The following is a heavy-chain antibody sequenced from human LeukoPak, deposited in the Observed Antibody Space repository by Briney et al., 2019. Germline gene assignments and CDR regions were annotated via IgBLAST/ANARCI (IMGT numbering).Heavy chain of an antibody. D-gene: IGHD2-2*01. Sequence: GGSLRLSCAACGCTFSSYIMNWVRQAPGKGVEWVSSIRSSSDYIYYADSVRGLFTISRDNAKNSLYLQMNSLRAEDTAVYYCARDGGDCSSTSCYWNYYYYYMDVWGKGTTVTVSS. CDR1: GCTFSSYI. CDR3: ARDGGDCSSTSCYWNYYYYYMDV. J-gene: IGHJ6*03. CDR2: IRSSSDYI. V-gene: IGHV3-21*01.